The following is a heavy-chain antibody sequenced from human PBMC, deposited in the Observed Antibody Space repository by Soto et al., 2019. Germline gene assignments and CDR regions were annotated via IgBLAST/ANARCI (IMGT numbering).Heavy chain of an antibody. J-gene: IGHJ4*02. Sequence: GGSLRFSCAASGFTFSSYAMHWVRQAPGKGLEWVAVISYDGSNKYYADSVKGRFTISRDNSKNTLYLQMNSLRAEDTAVYYCARELRFHYFDYWGQGTLVTVSS. V-gene: IGHV3-30-3*01. D-gene: IGHD5-12*01. CDR1: GFTFSSYA. CDR2: ISYDGSNK. CDR3: ARELRFHYFDY.